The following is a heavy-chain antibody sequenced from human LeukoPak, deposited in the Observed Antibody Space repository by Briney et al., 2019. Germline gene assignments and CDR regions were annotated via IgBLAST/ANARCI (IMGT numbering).Heavy chain of an antibody. CDR1: GYTLTELS. Sequence: ASVKVSCKVSGYTLTELSMHWVRQAPGKGLEWMVGFDPEDGETIYAQKFQGRVTMTEDTSTDTAYMELSSLRSDDTAVYYCATATKPYYDFWSGSDPTNGFDPWGQGTLVTVSS. V-gene: IGHV1-24*01. D-gene: IGHD3-3*01. CDR2: FDPEDGET. CDR3: ATATKPYYDFWSGSDPTNGFDP. J-gene: IGHJ5*02.